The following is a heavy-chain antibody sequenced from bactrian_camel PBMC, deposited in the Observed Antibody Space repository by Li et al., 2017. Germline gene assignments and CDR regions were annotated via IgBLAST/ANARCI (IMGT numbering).Heavy chain of an antibody. J-gene: IGHJ6*01. CDR1: GRLRDNWN. V-gene: IGHV3S53*01. D-gene: IGHD3*01. CDR2: IDYTGRT. Sequence: HVQLVESGGGSVQAGGSLRLSCTVTGRLRDNWNMGWFREAPGKEREALATIDYTGRTSYADSVKGRFAISRDNARNTLFLDLNALKPEDTGTYRCGSSWGLSAAQALAMIDRPDYGYWGDGTQVTVS. CDR3: GSSWGLSAAQALAMIDRPDYGY.